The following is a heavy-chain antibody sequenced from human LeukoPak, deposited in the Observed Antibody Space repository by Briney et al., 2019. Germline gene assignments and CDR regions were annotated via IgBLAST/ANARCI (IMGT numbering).Heavy chain of an antibody. CDR3: AREMAHIVVVPAAMMGNWFDP. J-gene: IGHJ5*02. D-gene: IGHD2-2*01. Sequence: SETLSLTCTVSGGSISSSSYYWGWNRQPPGKGLEWIGRIYYSGSTYYNPSLKSRVTISVDTSKNQFSLKLSSVTAADTAVYYCAREMAHIVVVPAAMMGNWFDPWGQGTLVTVSS. CDR1: GGSISSSSYY. V-gene: IGHV4-39*07. CDR2: IYYSGST.